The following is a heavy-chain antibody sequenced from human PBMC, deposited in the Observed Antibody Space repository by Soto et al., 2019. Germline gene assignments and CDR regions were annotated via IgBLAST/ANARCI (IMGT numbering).Heavy chain of an antibody. CDR1: GYTFTGYY. CDR3: ARRLTLYSSSSNY. J-gene: IGHJ4*02. Sequence: GASVKVSCKASGYTFTGYYMHWVRQAPGQGLEWMGWINPNSGGTNYAQKFQGRVTMTRDTSMSTAYMELSRLRSDDTAVYYCARRLTLYSSSSNYWGQGTLVTVSS. V-gene: IGHV1-2*02. CDR2: INPNSGGT. D-gene: IGHD6-6*01.